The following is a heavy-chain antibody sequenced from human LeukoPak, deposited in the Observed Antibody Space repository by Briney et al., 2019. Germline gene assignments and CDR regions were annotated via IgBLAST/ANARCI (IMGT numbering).Heavy chain of an antibody. CDR3: ASTRGSSGYYYPGDFDL. CDR2: IYYSGST. Sequence: SETLSLTCTVSGGSISSSSYYWGWIRQPPGKGLEWIGSIYYSGSTYYDPSLKSRVTISVDTSKNQFSLKLSSVTAADTAAYYCASTRGSSGYYYPGDFDLWGRGTLVTVSS. V-gene: IGHV4-39*07. J-gene: IGHJ2*01. CDR1: GGSISSSSYY. D-gene: IGHD3-22*01.